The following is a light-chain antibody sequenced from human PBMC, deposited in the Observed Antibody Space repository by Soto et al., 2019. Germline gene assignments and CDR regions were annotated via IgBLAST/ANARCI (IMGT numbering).Light chain of an antibody. J-gene: IGKJ4*01. Sequence: DIQMTQSPSSLSASVGDRVTMTCQASQDITNYLHWFQQKPGKAPKLLIYDASNLETGVPSRFSGSGSGTDFTFTISSLQPEDIATYYCQQYDNLPLTFGGGTKVDIK. CDR3: QQYDNLPLT. CDR1: QDITNY. CDR2: DAS. V-gene: IGKV1-33*01.